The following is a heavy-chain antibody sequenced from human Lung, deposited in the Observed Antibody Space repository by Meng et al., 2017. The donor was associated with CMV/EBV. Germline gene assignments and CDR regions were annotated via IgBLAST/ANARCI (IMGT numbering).Heavy chain of an antibody. V-gene: IGHV2-5*01. J-gene: IGHJ6*02. Sequence: SGPXLVKPTQTLTLTCSFSGFSLTTSGVGVEWIRQPPGKALEWLGLIYWNDDKRYSPSLKSRLTLTKDTSKNQVVLTMTNMDPVDTATYFCARNVVVRSGDYYYYIMDVWXQGTTVTVSS. CDR3: ARNVVVRSGDYYYYIMDV. CDR1: GFSLTTSGVG. CDR2: IYWNDDK. D-gene: IGHD2-21*01.